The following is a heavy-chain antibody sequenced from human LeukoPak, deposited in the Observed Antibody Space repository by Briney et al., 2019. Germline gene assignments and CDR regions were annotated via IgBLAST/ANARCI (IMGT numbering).Heavy chain of an antibody. Sequence: SETLSLTCTVSGGSISSSSYYWGWIRQPPGKGLEWIGSIYYSGSTYYNPSLKSRVTISVDTSKNQFSLKLSSVTAADTAVYYCARRGGHGESFDYWGQGTLVTVSS. CDR1: GGSISSSSYY. J-gene: IGHJ4*02. CDR2: IYYSGST. CDR3: ARRGGHGESFDY. V-gene: IGHV4-39*01. D-gene: IGHD4-17*01.